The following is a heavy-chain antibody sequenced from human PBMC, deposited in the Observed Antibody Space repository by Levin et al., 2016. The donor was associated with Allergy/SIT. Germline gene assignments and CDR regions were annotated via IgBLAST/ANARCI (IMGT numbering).Heavy chain of an antibody. D-gene: IGHD1-26*01. J-gene: IGHJ3*01. CDR2: ISNSHTYT. V-gene: IGHV3-11*05. Sequence: RQAPGKGLEWLSYISNSHTYTNYADSVKGRFTISRDNAKNSLYLQMNSLRDDDTAVYYCARDSRGEGGVDAFDVWGQGTMVAVSS. CDR3: ARDSRGEGGVDAFDV.